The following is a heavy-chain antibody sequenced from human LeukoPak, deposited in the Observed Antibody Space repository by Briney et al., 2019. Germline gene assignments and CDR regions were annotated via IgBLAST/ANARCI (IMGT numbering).Heavy chain of an antibody. CDR1: GFTFSSYG. CDR3: ARLKGGVVIATYNWFDP. J-gene: IGHJ5*02. CDR2: IRYDGSNK. Sequence: AGGSLRLSCAASGFTFSSYGMHWVRQAPGKGLEWVAFIRYDGSNKFYADSVKGRFTISRDNSKNTLYLQMNSLRAEDTAVYYCARLKGGVVIATYNWFDPWGQGTLVTVSS. V-gene: IGHV3-30*02. D-gene: IGHD2-21*01.